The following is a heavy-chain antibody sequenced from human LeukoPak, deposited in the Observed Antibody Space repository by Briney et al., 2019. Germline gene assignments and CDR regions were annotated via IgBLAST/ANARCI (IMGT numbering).Heavy chain of an antibody. D-gene: IGHD6-19*01. CDR2: IQYDGRTK. CDR3: AKDRIAVAGMYGY. CDR1: GLTFSGSG. Sequence: GGSLRLSCVLSGLTFSGSGMHWVRQAPGKGLEWVTFIQYDGRTKYYTDSVKGRFIISRDNSKNTLYLQMNSLRAEDTAVYYCAKDRIAVAGMYGYWGQGTLVTVSS. V-gene: IGHV3-30*02. J-gene: IGHJ4*02.